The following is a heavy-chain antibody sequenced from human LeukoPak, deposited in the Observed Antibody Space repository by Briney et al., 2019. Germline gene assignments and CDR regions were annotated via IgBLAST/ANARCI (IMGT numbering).Heavy chain of an antibody. J-gene: IGHJ6*03. CDR3: ARGYCSGGSCASTHYYYYYMDV. CDR1: GDSISSYY. D-gene: IGHD2-15*01. CDR2: INHSGST. Sequence: SETLSLTCTVSGDSISSYYWSWIRQPPGKGLEWIGEINHSGSTNYNPSLKSRVTISVDTSKNQFSLKLSSVTAADTAVYYCARGYCSGGSCASTHYYYYYMDVWGKGTTVTVSS. V-gene: IGHV4-34*01.